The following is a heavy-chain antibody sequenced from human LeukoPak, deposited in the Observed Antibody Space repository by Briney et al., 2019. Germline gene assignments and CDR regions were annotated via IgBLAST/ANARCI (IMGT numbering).Heavy chain of an antibody. D-gene: IGHD4-11*01. J-gene: IGHJ4*02. V-gene: IGHV1-18*01. Sequence: GASVKVSCKASGYTFTSYGISWVRQAPGQGLEWMGWISAYNGNTNYAQKLKGRVTMTTDTSTSTAYMELRSLRSDDTAVYYCARGRGDDYSNSVNFDYWGQGTLVTVSS. CDR1: GYTFTSYG. CDR3: ARGRGDDYSNSVNFDY. CDR2: ISAYNGNT.